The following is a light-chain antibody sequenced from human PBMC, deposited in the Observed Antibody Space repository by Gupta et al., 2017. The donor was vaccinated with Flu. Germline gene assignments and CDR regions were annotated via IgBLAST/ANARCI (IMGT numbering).Light chain of an antibody. V-gene: IGKV3-15*01. J-gene: IGKJ4*01. CDR2: DAS. CDR3: QQYNNWPS. CDR1: QSVSSN. Sequence: PGERATRSCRASQSVSSNLAWYQQKPRQAPRLLMYDASTRATGIPARCSGSGSGTEFTLTISSLQSEDFAFYYCQQYNNWPSFGGGTTVGIK.